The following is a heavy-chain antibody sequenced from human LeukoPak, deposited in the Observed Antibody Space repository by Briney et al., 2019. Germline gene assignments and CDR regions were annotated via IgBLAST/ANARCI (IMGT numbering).Heavy chain of an antibody. D-gene: IGHD2-8*01. CDR3: ARHRDCTNGICYKIDY. Sequence: GESLKISGKGSGYSFTGYWIAWVRQMPGKGLEWVGIIYPGDSDTRYSPSFQGQVTISADKSINTAYLQWSSLKASDTAMYYCARHRDCTNGICYKIDYWGQGTLVTVSS. CDR2: IYPGDSDT. V-gene: IGHV5-51*01. J-gene: IGHJ4*02. CDR1: GYSFTGYW.